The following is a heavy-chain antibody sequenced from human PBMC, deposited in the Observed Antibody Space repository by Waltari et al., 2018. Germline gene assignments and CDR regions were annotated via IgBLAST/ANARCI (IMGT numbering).Heavy chain of an antibody. CDR3: ARSALTIFGVVINSYFDY. D-gene: IGHD3-3*01. V-gene: IGHV1-24*01. CDR1: GYTLTELS. CDR2: FDPEDGET. Sequence: QVQLVQSGAEVQKPGASVKVSCTVSGYTLTELSMHWVRQAPGKGLEWMGGFDPEDGETIYAQKFQGRVTMTTDTSTSTAYMELRSLRSDDTAVYYCARSALTIFGVVINSYFDYWGQGTLVTVSS. J-gene: IGHJ4*02.